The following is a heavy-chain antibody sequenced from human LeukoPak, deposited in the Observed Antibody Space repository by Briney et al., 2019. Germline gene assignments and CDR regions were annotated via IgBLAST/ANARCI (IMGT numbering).Heavy chain of an antibody. D-gene: IGHD6-19*01. CDR2: INHSGST. Sequence: PSETLSLTCAVYGGSFSGYYWSWIRQPPGKGLEWIGEINHSGSTNYNPSLKSRVTISVDTSKNQFSLKLSSVTAADTAVYYCARAWSSTPRKGRSGWIFGFDPWGQGTLVTVSS. V-gene: IGHV4-34*01. CDR3: ARAWSSTPRKGRSGWIFGFDP. CDR1: GGSFSGYY. J-gene: IGHJ5*02.